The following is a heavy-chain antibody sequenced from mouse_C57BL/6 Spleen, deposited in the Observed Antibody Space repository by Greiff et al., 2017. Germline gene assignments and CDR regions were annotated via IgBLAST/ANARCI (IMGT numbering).Heavy chain of an antibody. J-gene: IGHJ3*01. V-gene: IGHV1-74*01. CDR2: IHPSDGDT. D-gene: IGHD6-1*01. Sequence: QVQLQQPGAELVKPGASVKLSCKASGYTFTSYWMHWVKQRPGQGLEWIGRIHPSDGDTNYNQKFKGKATLTVDKSSSTAYMQPSSLTSEDAAVYYCANPSHWGQGTLVTVSA. CDR1: GYTFTSYW. CDR3: ANPSH.